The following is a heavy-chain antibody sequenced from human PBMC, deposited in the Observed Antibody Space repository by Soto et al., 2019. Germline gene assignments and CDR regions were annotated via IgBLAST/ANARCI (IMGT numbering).Heavy chain of an antibody. CDR3: AKGGFQQLWGSNWFDP. V-gene: IGHV3-30*18. D-gene: IGHD6-13*01. CDR2: ISYDGSIK. CDR1: VFTFSSYG. J-gene: IGHJ5*02. Sequence: PGGSLSLSCAASVFTFSSYGMHWFRQAPVKGLEWVAVISYDGSIKYYADSVKGRFTISRDNSKNTLYLQMNSLRAEDTAVYYCAKGGFQQLWGSNWFDPWGQGTLVTVSS.